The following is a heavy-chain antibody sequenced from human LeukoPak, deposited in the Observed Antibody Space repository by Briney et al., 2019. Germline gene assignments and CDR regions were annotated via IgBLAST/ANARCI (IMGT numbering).Heavy chain of an antibody. V-gene: IGHV1-18*01. CDR2: ISAYNGNT. D-gene: IGHD3-16*02. Sequence: ASVKVSCKASGYTFTSYGISWVRQAPGQGLEWMGWISAYNGNTNYAQKLQGRVTMTTDTSTSTAYMELRSLRSDDTAVYYCARDSQYYDYVWGSYRPFDYWGQGTLVTVSS. CDR1: GYTFTSYG. CDR3: ARDSQYYDYVWGSYRPFDY. J-gene: IGHJ4*02.